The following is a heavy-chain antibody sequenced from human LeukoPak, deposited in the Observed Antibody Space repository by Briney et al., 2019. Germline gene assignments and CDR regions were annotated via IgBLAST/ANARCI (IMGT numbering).Heavy chain of an antibody. CDR3: ARRRGYSYGVDY. V-gene: IGHV3-48*03. D-gene: IGHD5-18*01. J-gene: IGHJ4*02. CDR2: ISSSGGTI. Sequence: GGSLRLSCAASGFTFSSYEMSWVRQAPGKGLEWVSYISSSGGTIYYADSVKGRFTISRDNAKNSLYLQMNSLRAEDTAVYYCARRRGYSYGVDYWGQGTLVTVSS. CDR1: GFTFSSYE.